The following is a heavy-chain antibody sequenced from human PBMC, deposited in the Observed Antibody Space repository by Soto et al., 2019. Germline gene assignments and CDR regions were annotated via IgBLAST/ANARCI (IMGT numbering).Heavy chain of an antibody. CDR2: IVPILGVA. CDR3: ASKGGYYYHMDV. J-gene: IGHJ6*03. D-gene: IGHD3-16*01. CDR1: GGTFSSYT. V-gene: IGHV1-69*02. Sequence: VASVKVSWKASGGTFSSYTINWVRQAPGQGLEWMGRIVPILGVASYAQKFQGRVTITADTSSPSTTYMELSSLRSEDTAVYYCASKGGYYYHMDVWGKGTTVTVSS.